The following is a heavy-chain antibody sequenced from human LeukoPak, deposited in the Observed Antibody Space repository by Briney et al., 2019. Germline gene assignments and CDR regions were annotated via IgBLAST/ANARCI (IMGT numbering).Heavy chain of an antibody. J-gene: IGHJ6*02. D-gene: IGHD3-10*01. Sequence: GGSLRLSCAASGFTFSSYAMTWVRQAPGKGLKWVSGISGNGVTRHYADSVKGRLTISRDNSKSTLYLQMSSLRAEDTAVYYCAKGESPQYMVRGVPYYYYVMDVWGQGTTVTVAS. V-gene: IGHV3-23*01. CDR3: AKGESPQYMVRGVPYYYYVMDV. CDR1: GFTFSSYA. CDR2: ISGNGVTR.